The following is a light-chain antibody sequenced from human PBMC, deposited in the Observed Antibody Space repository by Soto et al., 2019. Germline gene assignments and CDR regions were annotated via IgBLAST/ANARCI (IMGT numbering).Light chain of an antibody. CDR1: QSIGAS. CDR3: QQHYRSPLT. J-gene: IGKJ4*01. V-gene: IGKV1-5*03. Sequence: DIQMTQSPSTLYASVGDRVTITCRASQSIGASLAWFQQKPGKAPNLLIYKASSLESGVPSRFSGSGSGTEFTLTISTLQPDDFATYYCQQHYRSPLTFGGGTKVEIK. CDR2: KAS.